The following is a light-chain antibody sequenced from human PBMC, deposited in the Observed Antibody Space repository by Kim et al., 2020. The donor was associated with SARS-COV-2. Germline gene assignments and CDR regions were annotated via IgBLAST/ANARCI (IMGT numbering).Light chain of an antibody. V-gene: IGKV3-20*01. Sequence: ETVLTQSPGTLSLSPGDRATLSCKSSQSVASSHLAWYQHKPGQAPRLLIYAASNRAAGIPDRFSGSGSGTDFTLTITRLEPEDFALYYCQYYGGSPPLSFGGGTKVDIK. J-gene: IGKJ4*01. CDR1: QSVASSH. CDR2: AAS. CDR3: QYYGGSPPLS.